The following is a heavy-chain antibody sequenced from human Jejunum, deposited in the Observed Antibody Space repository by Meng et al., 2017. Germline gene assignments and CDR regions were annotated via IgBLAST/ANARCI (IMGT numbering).Heavy chain of an antibody. V-gene: IGHV3-21*01. CDR2: INSNSEFT. CDR1: GFIFNSFS. Sequence: GESLKISCAASGFIFNSFSMNWVRQAPGKGLEWVSSINSNSEFTYYGDSVKGRFTISRDNAENSLYLQMNSLRADDTAVYYCARDRGSYTGSPLDYWGQGTLVTVSS. J-gene: IGHJ4*02. CDR3: ARDRGSYTGSPLDY. D-gene: IGHD3-16*01.